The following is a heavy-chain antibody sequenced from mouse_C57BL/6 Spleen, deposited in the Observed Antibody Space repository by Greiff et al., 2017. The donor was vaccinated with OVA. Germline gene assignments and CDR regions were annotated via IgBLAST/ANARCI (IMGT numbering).Heavy chain of an antibody. V-gene: IGHV1-52*01. CDR2: IDPSDSET. Sequence: QVQLQQPGAELVRPGSSVKLSCKASGYTFTSYWMHRVKQRPIQGLEWIGNIDPSDSETHYNQKFKDKATLTVDKSSSTAYMQLSSLTSEDSAVYYCARDYYGSTPFAYWGQGTLVTVSA. CDR3: ARDYYGSTPFAY. CDR1: GYTFTSYW. D-gene: IGHD1-1*01. J-gene: IGHJ3*01.